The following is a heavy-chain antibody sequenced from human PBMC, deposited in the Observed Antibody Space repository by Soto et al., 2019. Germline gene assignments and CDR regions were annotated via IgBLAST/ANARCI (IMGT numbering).Heavy chain of an antibody. CDR2: INPSGGST. Sequence: QVQLVQSGAEVKKPGASVKVSCKASGYTFTSYYMHWVRQAPGQGLEWMGIINPSGGSTSYAQKFQGRVTMTRDTSTSTVYMELSSLRSEDTAVYYCASWQVPYGSGSSSNYYYYDGMDVWGQGTTVTVSS. CDR3: ASWQVPYGSGSSSNYYYYDGMDV. V-gene: IGHV1-46*01. CDR1: GYTFTSYY. J-gene: IGHJ6*02. D-gene: IGHD3-10*01.